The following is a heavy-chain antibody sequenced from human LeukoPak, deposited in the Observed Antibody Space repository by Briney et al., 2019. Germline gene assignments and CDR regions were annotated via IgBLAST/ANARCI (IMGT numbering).Heavy chain of an antibody. D-gene: IGHD2-2*02. CDR1: GGSFSGYY. Sequence: PSETLSLTCAVYGGSFSGYYWSWIRQPPGKGLEWIGEINHSGSTNYNPSLKSRVTISVDTSKNQFSLKLSSVTAADTAVYYCARGGIVVVPAARPFDYWGQGTLVTGSS. CDR2: INHSGST. J-gene: IGHJ4*02. CDR3: ARGGIVVVPAARPFDY. V-gene: IGHV4-34*01.